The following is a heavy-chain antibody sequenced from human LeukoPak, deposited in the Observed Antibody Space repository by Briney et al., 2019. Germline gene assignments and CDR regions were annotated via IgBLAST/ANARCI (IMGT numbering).Heavy chain of an antibody. CDR1: GGTFSSYA. J-gene: IGHJ5*02. CDR2: IIPIFGIA. V-gene: IGHV1-69*04. D-gene: IGHD6-19*01. CDR3: ARSDGSIAVADINWFDP. Sequence: SVKVSCKASGGTFSSYAISWVRQAPGQGLEWMGRIIPIFGIANYAQKFQGRVTITADKSTSTAYMELSSLRSEDTAVYYCARSDGSIAVADINWFDPWGQGTLVTVSS.